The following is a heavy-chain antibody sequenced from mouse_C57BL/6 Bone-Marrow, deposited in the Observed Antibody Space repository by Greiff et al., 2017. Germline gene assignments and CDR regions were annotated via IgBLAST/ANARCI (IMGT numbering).Heavy chain of an antibody. Sequence: QVQLKESGAELVRPGTSVKVSCKASGYAFTNYLIEWVKQRPGQGLEWIGVINPGSGGTNYNEKFKGKATLTADKSSSTAYMQLSSLTSEDSAVYFCARSFAYWGQGTLVTVSA. V-gene: IGHV1-54*01. CDR2: INPGSGGT. J-gene: IGHJ3*01. CDR1: GYAFTNYL. CDR3: ARSFAY.